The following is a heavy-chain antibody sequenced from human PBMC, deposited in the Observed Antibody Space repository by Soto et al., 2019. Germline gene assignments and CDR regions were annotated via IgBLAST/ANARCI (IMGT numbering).Heavy chain of an antibody. CDR2: ISFDGSNK. CDR1: GFTFRNYG. D-gene: IGHD2-2*01. V-gene: IGHV3-30*18. Sequence: GGSLRLSCAASGFTFRNYGMHWVRQAPGKGLEWVAVISFDGSNKYYADSVKGRFTISRDDSKNTLYLQMNSLRAEDTAVFYCAKASPEGYCSSTTCHQALDYWGQGTLVTVSS. J-gene: IGHJ4*02. CDR3: AKASPEGYCSSTTCHQALDY.